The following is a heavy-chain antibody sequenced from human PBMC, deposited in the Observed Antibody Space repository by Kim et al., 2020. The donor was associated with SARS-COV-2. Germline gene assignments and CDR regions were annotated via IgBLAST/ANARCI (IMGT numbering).Heavy chain of an antibody. CDR3: ARLGSSWSYYMDV. J-gene: IGHJ6*03. D-gene: IGHD6-13*01. Sequence: TPSLKSRVAISVDTSKNQFSLKLSSVTAADTAVYYCARLGSSWSYYMDVWGKGTTVTVSS. V-gene: IGHV4-59*08.